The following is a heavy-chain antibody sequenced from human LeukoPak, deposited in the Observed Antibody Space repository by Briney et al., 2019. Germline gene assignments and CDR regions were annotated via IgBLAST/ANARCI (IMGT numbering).Heavy chain of an antibody. CDR1: GYTFTGYY. J-gene: IGHJ4*02. V-gene: IGHV1-2*02. D-gene: IGHD3-3*01. Sequence: ASVKVSFKASGYTFTGYYMHWVRQAPGQGLEWMGWINPNSGGTNYAQKFQGRVTMTRDTSISTAYMKLSRLRSDDTAVYYCARVSIFGVVIIGYFDYWGQGTLVTVSS. CDR2: INPNSGGT. CDR3: ARVSIFGVVIIGYFDY.